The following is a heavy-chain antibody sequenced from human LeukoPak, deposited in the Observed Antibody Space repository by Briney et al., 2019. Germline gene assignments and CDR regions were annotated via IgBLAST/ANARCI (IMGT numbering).Heavy chain of an antibody. D-gene: IGHD2-2*01. Sequence: PSETLSLTCTVSGGSISSGDYYWSWIRQPPGKGLEWIGFIYYSGATYYNPSLKSRVTISLDTSKNQFSLKLSSVTAADTTVYYCAGPYCSSTSCAVYFDYWGQGTLVTVSS. V-gene: IGHV4-30-4*08. CDR1: GGSISSGDYY. J-gene: IGHJ4*02. CDR3: AGPYCSSTSCAVYFDY. CDR2: IYYSGAT.